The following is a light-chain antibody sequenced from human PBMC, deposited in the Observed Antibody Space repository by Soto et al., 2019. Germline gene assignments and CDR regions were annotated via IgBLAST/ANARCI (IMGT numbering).Light chain of an antibody. CDR3: QKYNSALCT. CDR1: QGISDY. J-gene: IGKJ1*01. CDR2: AAS. V-gene: IGKV1-27*01. Sequence: DVQMTQSPSSLSASVGDRVTITCRASQGISDYLAWYQQKPGKVPKLLIYAASTLQSGVPSRFTGSGSGTDFTLTISSLQPEDVATYYCQKYNSALCTFGKGTKVEVK.